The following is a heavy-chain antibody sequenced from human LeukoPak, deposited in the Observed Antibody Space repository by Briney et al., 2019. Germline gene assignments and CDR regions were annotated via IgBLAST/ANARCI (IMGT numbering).Heavy chain of an antibody. CDR1: GGSISSGSYY. V-gene: IGHV4-61*02. D-gene: IGHD3-10*01. CDR2: IYTSGST. Sequence: PSQTLSLTCTVSGGSISSGSYYWSWIRQPAGKGLEWIGRIYTSGSTNYNPSLKSRVTISVDTSKNQFSLKLSSVTAADTAVYYCARDLGRVTMLNAPWFDPWGQGTLVTVSS. CDR3: ARDLGRVTMLNAPWFDP. J-gene: IGHJ5*02.